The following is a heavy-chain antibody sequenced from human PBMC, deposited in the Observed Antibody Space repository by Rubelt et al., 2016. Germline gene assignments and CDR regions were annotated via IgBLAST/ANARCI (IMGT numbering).Heavy chain of an antibody. CDR3: ARGVAAAGSSYYYGMDV. J-gene: IGHJ6*02. D-gene: IGHD6-13*01. CDR1: GGSFSGYY. Sequence: QVQLQQWGAGLLKPSETLSLTCAVYGGSFSGYYWSWVRQPPGKGLEWIGEINHSGSTNYNPSLKSRVPISVDTSKNQCSRKLSAVTAADTAVYCGARGVAAAGSSYYYGMDVWGQGTTVTVSS. CDR2: INHSGST. V-gene: IGHV4-34*01.